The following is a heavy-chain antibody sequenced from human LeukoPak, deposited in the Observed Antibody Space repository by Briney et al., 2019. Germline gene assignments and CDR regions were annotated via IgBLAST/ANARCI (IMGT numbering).Heavy chain of an antibody. J-gene: IGHJ4*02. CDR2: ISGSGGST. D-gene: IGHD3-9*01. CDR3: AKNYDILTGSDY. CDR1: GSTFSSYA. V-gene: IGHV3-23*01. Sequence: PGGSLRLSCAASGSTFSSYAMSWVRQAPGKGLEWVSAISGSGGSTYYADSVKGRFTISRDNSKNTLYLQMNSLRAEDTAVYYCAKNYDILTGSDYWGQGTLVTVSS.